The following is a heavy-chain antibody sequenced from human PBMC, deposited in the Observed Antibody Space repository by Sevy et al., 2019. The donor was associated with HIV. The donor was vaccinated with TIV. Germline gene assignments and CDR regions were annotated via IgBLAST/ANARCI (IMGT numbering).Heavy chain of an antibody. J-gene: IGHJ4*02. CDR3: ARDNVPGRGGATSSDY. D-gene: IGHD2-2*01. Sequence: GGSLRLSCAASGFTFSSYAMHWVRQAPGKGLEWVAVISYDGSNKYYADSVKGRFTISRDNSKNTLYLQMNSLRAEDTAVYYCARDNVPGRGGATSSDYWGQGTLVTVSS. CDR2: ISYDGSNK. CDR1: GFTFSSYA. V-gene: IGHV3-30-3*01.